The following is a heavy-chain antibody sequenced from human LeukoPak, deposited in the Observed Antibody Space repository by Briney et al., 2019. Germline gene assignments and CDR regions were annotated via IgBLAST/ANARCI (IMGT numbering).Heavy chain of an antibody. Sequence: PSETLSLTCAVYGGSFSGYYWSWIRQPPGKGLEWIGEINHSGSTNYNPSLKSRVTISVDTSKNQFSLKLSSVTAADTAVYYCARAMTTVSYYYGMDVWGQGTTVTVSS. D-gene: IGHD4-11*01. J-gene: IGHJ6*02. CDR3: ARAMTTVSYYYGMDV. CDR2: INHSGST. CDR1: GGSFSGYY. V-gene: IGHV4-34*01.